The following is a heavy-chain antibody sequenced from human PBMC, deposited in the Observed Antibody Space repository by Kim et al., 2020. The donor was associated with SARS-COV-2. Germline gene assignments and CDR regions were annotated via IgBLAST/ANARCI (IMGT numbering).Heavy chain of an antibody. V-gene: IGHV3-23*05. CDR1: GFTFSRRA. CDR2: VNNNNNP. CDR3: AKDHPSSGWPTFDS. Sequence: GGSLRLSCAASGFTFSRRAMSWVRQVPGKGLEWIASVNNNNNPYYADSVKGRFTISRDITKDTLYLQMNSLKAEDTALYYFAKDHPSSGWPTFDSWGQGT. D-gene: IGHD6-19*01. J-gene: IGHJ4*02.